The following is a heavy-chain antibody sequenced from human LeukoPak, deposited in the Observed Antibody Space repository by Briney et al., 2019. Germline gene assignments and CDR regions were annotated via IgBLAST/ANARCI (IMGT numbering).Heavy chain of an antibody. CDR3: AKTGGLVWSGYYTRFDP. V-gene: IGHV3-23*01. CDR2: ISGSGGST. CDR1: GFTFSSYA. Sequence: GGSLRLSCAASGFTFSSYAMGWVRQAPGKGLEWVSAISGSGGSTYYADSVKGRFTISRDNSKNTLYLQMNSLRAEDTAVYYCAKTGGLVWSGYYTRFDPWGQGTLVTASS. D-gene: IGHD3-3*01. J-gene: IGHJ5*02.